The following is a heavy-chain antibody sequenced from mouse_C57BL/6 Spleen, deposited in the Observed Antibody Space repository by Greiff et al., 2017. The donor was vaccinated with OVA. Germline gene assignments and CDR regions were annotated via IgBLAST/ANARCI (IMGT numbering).Heavy chain of an antibody. D-gene: IGHD1-1*01. CDR2: IYPGDGDT. J-gene: IGHJ2*01. Sequence: QVQLQQSGPELVKPGASVKISCKASGYAFSSSWMNWVKQRPGKGLEWIGRIYPGDGDTNYNGKFKGKATLTADKSFSTAYMQLSSLTSEDSAVYFCARSNRITTVGYFDYWGQGTTLTVSS. V-gene: IGHV1-82*01. CDR1: GYAFSSSW. CDR3: ARSNRITTVGYFDY.